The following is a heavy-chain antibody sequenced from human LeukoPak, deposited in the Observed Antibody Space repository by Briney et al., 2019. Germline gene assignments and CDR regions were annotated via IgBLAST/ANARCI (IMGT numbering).Heavy chain of an antibody. CDR2: ISGSGGST. J-gene: IGHJ4*02. CDR3: AKARLTGTNLDY. CDR1: GFTVTSNY. V-gene: IGHV3-23*01. Sequence: GGSLRLSCAGSGFTVTSNYMSWVRQAPGKGLEWVSAISGSGGSTYYADSVKGRFTISRDNSKNTLYLQMNSLRAEDTAVYYCAKARLTGTNLDYWGQGTLVTVSS. D-gene: IGHD1-7*01.